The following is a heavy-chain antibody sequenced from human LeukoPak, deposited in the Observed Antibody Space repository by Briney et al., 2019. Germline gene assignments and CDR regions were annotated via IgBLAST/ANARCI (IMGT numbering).Heavy chain of an antibody. J-gene: IGHJ4*02. V-gene: IGHV3-23*01. D-gene: IGHD3-22*01. CDR2: ISGSGDIT. Sequence: GGSLRLSCAASGFTFSSNAMSWVRQAPGKGLEWVSGISGSGDITYYADSVKGRFTISRDNSKNTLYVQVNSLGTEDTAAYYCAKGSYYDSSGSFYFDYWGQGTLVTVSS. CDR3: AKGSYYDSSGSFYFDY. CDR1: GFTFSSNA.